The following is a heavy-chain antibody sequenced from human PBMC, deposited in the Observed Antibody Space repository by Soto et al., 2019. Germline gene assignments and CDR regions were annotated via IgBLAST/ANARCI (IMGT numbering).Heavy chain of an antibody. CDR2: INAGNGNT. V-gene: IGHV1-3*01. J-gene: IGHJ4*02. CDR3: ARVPTLLRFLDY. D-gene: IGHD3-10*01. Sequence: GASVKVSCKASGYRFTSYAMHWVRQAPGQRLEWMGWINAGNGNTKYSQKFQGRVTITRDTSASTAYMELSSLRSEDTAVYYCARVPTLLRFLDYWGQGTLVTVSS. CDR1: GYRFTSYA.